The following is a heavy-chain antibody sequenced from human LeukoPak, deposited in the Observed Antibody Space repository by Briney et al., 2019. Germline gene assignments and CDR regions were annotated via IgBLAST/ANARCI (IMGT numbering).Heavy chain of an antibody. Sequence: SETRSLTSVVYGASFSSYSWSWIRQLPGKWLEWIGAINPSGSTNYNPSFKSGVTISVDTSKNQFSLKLSSVTAADTAVYYCARGSGITMVRGVIVSGMDVWGKGTTVTVSS. D-gene: IGHD3-10*01. J-gene: IGHJ6*04. V-gene: IGHV4-34*01. CDR1: GASFSSYS. CDR3: ARGSGITMVRGVIVSGMDV. CDR2: INPSGST.